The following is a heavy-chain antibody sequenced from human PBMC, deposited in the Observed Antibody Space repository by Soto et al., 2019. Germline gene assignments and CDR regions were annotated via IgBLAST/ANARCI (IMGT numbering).Heavy chain of an antibody. CDR1: GFTFSNAW. CDR3: TTYLTIFGDFQGY. D-gene: IGHD3-3*01. J-gene: IGHJ4*02. Sequence: GGSLRLSCATSGFTFSNAWMTWVRQAPGKGLEWVGRIKSKADGGTIDYAASVKGRLTISRDDSENTLFLQMNSLKTEDTAVYYCTTYLTIFGDFQGYWGQGTVVTVSS. CDR2: IKSKADGGTI. V-gene: IGHV3-15*01.